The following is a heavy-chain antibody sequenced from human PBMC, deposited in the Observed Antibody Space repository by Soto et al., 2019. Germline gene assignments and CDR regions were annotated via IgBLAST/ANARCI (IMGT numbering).Heavy chain of an antibody. V-gene: IGHV3-33*01. Sequence: GGSLRLSCAASGFTFRDHAMHWVRQAPGKGREWLAIIWNDGSNKFYAGSVQGRFTISRDNSKNTVYLQMNTLSAEDTAVYYCARALFPDVDIYAMDVWGQGTTVTVS. J-gene: IGHJ6*02. CDR1: GFTFRDHA. CDR3: ARALFPDVDIYAMDV. D-gene: IGHD5-12*01. CDR2: IWNDGSNK.